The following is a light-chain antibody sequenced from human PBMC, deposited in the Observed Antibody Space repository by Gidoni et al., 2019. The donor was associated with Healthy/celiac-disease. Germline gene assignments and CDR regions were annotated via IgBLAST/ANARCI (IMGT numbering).Light chain of an antibody. CDR3: CSYAGSRRV. CDR2: EGS. V-gene: IGLV2-23*01. J-gene: IGLJ3*02. Sequence: QSALTPPASVSGSPGQSITISCTGTSSDVGSYNLVSWYQQPPGKAPKLMIYEGSKRPSGVSNRFSGSKSGNTASLTISGLQAEDEADYYCCSYAGSRRVFGGGTKLTVL. CDR1: SSDVGSYNL.